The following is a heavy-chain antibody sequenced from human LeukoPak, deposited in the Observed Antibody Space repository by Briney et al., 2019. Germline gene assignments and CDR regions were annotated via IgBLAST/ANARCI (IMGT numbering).Heavy chain of an antibody. D-gene: IGHD5-12*01. J-gene: IGHJ4*02. CDR3: ARGGRLPDLDY. Sequence: SETLSLTCTVSGGSISSYYWSWIRQPPGKGLEWIGYIYYSGSTNYNPSLKSRATISVDTSKNQFSLKLSSVTAADTAVYYCARGGRLPDLDYWGQGTLVTVSS. CDR2: IYYSGST. V-gene: IGHV4-59*08. CDR1: GGSISSYY.